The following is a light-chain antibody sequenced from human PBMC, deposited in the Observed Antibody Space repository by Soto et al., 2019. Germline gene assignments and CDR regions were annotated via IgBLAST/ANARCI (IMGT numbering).Light chain of an antibody. CDR2: AAS. Sequence: DIKMTQSPSSVSASVGDRVTITCRASQGIDNHLAWYQQKPGKAPKLLIYAASTLQSGVPSRFTGSGSGTDFTLTISSLQPEDSATYYCQKCKVAPFTFGGGTKVDIK. V-gene: IGKV1-27*01. J-gene: IGKJ4*01. CDR1: QGIDNH. CDR3: QKCKVAPFT.